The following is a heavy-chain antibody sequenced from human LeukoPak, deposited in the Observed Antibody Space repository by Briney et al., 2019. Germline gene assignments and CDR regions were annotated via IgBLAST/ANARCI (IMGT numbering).Heavy chain of an antibody. D-gene: IGHD6-19*01. CDR2: ISSISCYI. CDR3: ARPISSGWSITSYFYYHMDV. CDR1: GFTFSSYS. Sequence: GGSLRLSCAASGFTFSSYSMNWVRQAPGKGLEWVSSISSISCYIYYADSVKGRFTISSDNAKNSLYLQMNSLRAEDTAVYYCARPISSGWSITSYFYYHMDVWGKGTTVTVSS. J-gene: IGHJ6*03. V-gene: IGHV3-21*01.